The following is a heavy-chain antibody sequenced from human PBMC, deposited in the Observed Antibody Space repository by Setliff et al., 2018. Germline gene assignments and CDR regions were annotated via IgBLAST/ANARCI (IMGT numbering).Heavy chain of an antibody. CDR1: GFGFSSYG. V-gene: IGHV1-18*01. D-gene: IGHD1-1*01. CDR3: ARDTYNPNWYGDRSFEY. Sequence: ASVKVSCKASGFGFSSYGISWVRQAPGQGLEWMGWISPYNGDTGYTQKFQDRVTMTTDTSMSTAFMELRSLTSDDTAIYYCARDTYNPNWYGDRSFEYWGQGTLVTVSS. J-gene: IGHJ4*02. CDR2: ISPYNGDT.